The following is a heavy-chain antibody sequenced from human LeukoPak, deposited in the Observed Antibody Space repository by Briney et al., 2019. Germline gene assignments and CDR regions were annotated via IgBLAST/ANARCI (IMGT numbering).Heavy chain of an antibody. CDR2: IYYSGST. D-gene: IGHD1-20*01. CDR3: ARDRGGLTIDY. J-gene: IGHJ4*02. V-gene: IGHV4-59*01. CDR1: GGSISSYY. Sequence: TSETLSLTCTVSGGSISSYYWSWIRQPPGKGLEWIGYIYYSGSTNYNPSLKSRVSISVDTSKNQFSLKLSSVTAADTAVYYCARDRGGLTIDYWGQGTLVTVSS.